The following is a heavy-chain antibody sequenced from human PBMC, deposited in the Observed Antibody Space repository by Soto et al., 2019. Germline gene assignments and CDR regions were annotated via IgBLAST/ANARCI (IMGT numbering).Heavy chain of an antibody. Sequence: ASVKVSCKASGYTFTSYDISWVRQAAGQGLEWMAWMNPDSGNTGYAQKFQGRVTMTRDTSITTAYMELSSLRSEDTAVYYCARGAPYCSSSSCYRTFDFWGQGTLVTVSS. J-gene: IGHJ4*02. CDR2: MNPDSGNT. V-gene: IGHV1-8*01. D-gene: IGHD2-2*01. CDR3: ARGAPYCSSSSCYRTFDF. CDR1: GYTFTSYD.